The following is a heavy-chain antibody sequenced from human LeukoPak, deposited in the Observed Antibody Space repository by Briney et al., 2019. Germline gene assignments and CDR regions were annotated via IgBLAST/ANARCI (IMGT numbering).Heavy chain of an antibody. CDR2: IKQDGSEK. V-gene: IGHV3-7*01. D-gene: IGHD3-22*01. CDR3: ARDPPDYYDSSGPTYWYFDL. J-gene: IGHJ2*01. CDR1: GFTFSSYW. Sequence: GGSLRLSCAASGFTFSSYWMSWVRQAPGKGLEWVANIKQDGSEKYYVDSVKGRFTISRDNVKNSLYLQMNSLRAEDTAVYYCARDPPDYYDSSGPTYWYFDLWGRGTLVTVSS.